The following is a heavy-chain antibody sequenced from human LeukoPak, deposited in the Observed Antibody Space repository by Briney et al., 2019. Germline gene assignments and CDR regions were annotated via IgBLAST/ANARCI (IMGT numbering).Heavy chain of an antibody. CDR2: ISAYNGNT. CDR3: ARGYCSGGSCYNFDY. V-gene: IGHV1-18*01. J-gene: IGHJ4*02. CDR1: GGTFSSYA. D-gene: IGHD2-15*01. Sequence: PLASVKVSCKASGGTFSSYAISWVRQAPGQGLEWMGWISAYNGNTNYAQKLQGRVTMTTDTSTSTAYMELRSLRSDDAAVYYCARGYCSGGSCYNFDYWGQGTLVTVSS.